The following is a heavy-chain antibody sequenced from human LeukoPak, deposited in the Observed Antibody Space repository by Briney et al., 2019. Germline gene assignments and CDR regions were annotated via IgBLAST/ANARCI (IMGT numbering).Heavy chain of an antibody. Sequence: GGSLRLSCAASGFTLSSYSMNWVRQAPGKGLGWVSSISSSSYIYYADSVKGRFTISRDNAKNSLSLQMNSLRAEDTAMYYCASLPVAGQHDVFDYWGQGTMVTVSS. CDR1: GFTLSSYS. CDR3: ASLPVAGQHDVFDY. D-gene: IGHD6-19*01. CDR2: ISSSSYI. J-gene: IGHJ3*01. V-gene: IGHV3-21*01.